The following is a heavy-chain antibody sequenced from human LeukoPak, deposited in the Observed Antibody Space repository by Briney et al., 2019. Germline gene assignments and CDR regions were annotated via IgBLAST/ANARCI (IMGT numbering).Heavy chain of an antibody. Sequence: PSENLSLNCTVSGGSIRTYYWSWIRQPPGKGLEGIGNLYHTGSTNYNTSLKSRVTISEDMSKNQFFLRLTSGTAAHTVVYSCARLTYYDFWGASPAWGQGTLLSVSS. CDR1: GGSIRTYY. CDR3: ARLTYYDFWGASPA. D-gene: IGHD3-3*01. CDR2: LYHTGST. V-gene: IGHV4-59*01. J-gene: IGHJ5*02.